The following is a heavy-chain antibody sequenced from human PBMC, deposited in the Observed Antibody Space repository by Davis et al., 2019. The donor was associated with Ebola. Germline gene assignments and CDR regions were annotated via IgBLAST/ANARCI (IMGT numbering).Heavy chain of an antibody. CDR3: ARAPLTGTREAMGF. CDR1: GYSFANYG. CDR2: INTDTANP. V-gene: IGHV7-81*01. Sequence: AASVKVSCKASGYSFANYGITWLRQAPGQGPEWMGWINTDTANPTYAPGFAGRFSFSLDTSIDTAYLEIVSLSTADTATYFCARAPLTGTREAMGFWGQGTLVTVSS. J-gene: IGHJ4*02. D-gene: IGHD1-1*01.